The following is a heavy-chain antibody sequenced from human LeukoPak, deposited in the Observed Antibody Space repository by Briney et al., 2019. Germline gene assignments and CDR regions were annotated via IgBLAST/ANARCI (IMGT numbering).Heavy chain of an antibody. V-gene: IGHV4-4*07. CDR2: INTSGNT. Sequence: SETLSLTCTVSGGSIGSYYWSWIRQPAGEGLEWIGRINTSGNTNYNPSLKSRVTMSVDTSKNQFSLKLSSVTAADTAVYYCARDFFCTSISCSDYWGQGTLVTVSS. D-gene: IGHD2-2*01. J-gene: IGHJ4*02. CDR3: ARDFFCTSISCSDY. CDR1: GGSIGSYY.